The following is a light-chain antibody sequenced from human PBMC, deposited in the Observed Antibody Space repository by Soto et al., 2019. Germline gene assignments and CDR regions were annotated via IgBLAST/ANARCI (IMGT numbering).Light chain of an antibody. J-gene: IGKJ4*01. CDR1: QSVTSF. Sequence: EIVLRQSPATLSLSPGERATFSCRASQSVTSFLAWYQQKPGQAPRLLIYDASSRATGIPARFSGSGSGTDFTLTISSLEPEDFAVYYCQQRTNWPLTFGGGTKVEIK. CDR2: DAS. CDR3: QQRTNWPLT. V-gene: IGKV3-11*01.